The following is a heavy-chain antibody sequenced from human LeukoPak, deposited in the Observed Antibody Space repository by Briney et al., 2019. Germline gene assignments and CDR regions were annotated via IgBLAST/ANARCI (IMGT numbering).Heavy chain of an antibody. CDR3: AKDSGPIVVVPAALGMLDY. CDR2: ISYDGSNK. V-gene: IGHV3-30*18. Sequence: GGSLRLSCAASGFTFSSYGMHWVRQAPGTGLEWVAVISYDGSNKYYADSVKGRFTISRDNSKNTLYLQMNSLRAEDTAVYYCAKDSGPIVVVPAALGMLDYWGQGTLVTVSS. CDR1: GFTFSSYG. D-gene: IGHD2-2*01. J-gene: IGHJ4*02.